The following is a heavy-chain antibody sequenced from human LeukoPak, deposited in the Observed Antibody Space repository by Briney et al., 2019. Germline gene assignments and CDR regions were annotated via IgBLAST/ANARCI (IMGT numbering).Heavy chain of an antibody. CDR2: INPNSGGT. CDR1: GYTFTGYY. J-gene: IGHJ4*02. D-gene: IGHD3-3*01. V-gene: IGHV1-2*02. Sequence: ASVKVSCKASGYTFTGYYMHWVRQAPGQGLEWMGWINPNSGGTNYAQKFQGRVTMTRDTSISTAYMELSRLRSDDTAVHYCARDIRFLEWLLAHWGQGTLVTVSS. CDR3: ARDIRFLEWLLAH.